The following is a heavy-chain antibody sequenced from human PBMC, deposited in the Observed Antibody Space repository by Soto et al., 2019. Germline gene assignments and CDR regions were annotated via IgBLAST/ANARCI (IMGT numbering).Heavy chain of an antibody. CDR3: TTLGYSGYDGLDY. V-gene: IGHV3-15*07. CDR2: IKSKTDGGTT. D-gene: IGHD5-12*01. CDR1: GFTFSNAW. Sequence: GGSLRLSCAPSGFTFSNAWMNWLRQAHGQGLEWVGRIKSKTDGGTTDYTAPVKGRFTISRDDSKNTLYLQMNSLKTEDTAVYYCTTLGYSGYDGLDYWGQGTLVTVSS. J-gene: IGHJ4*02.